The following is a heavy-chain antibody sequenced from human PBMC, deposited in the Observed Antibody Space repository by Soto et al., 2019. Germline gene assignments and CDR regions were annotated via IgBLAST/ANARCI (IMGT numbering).Heavy chain of an antibody. CDR2: VYYSGNT. J-gene: IGHJ6*03. D-gene: IGHD6-13*01. V-gene: IGHV4-34*11. CDR3: ARKGAAASYAHYMDV. Sequence: PSETLSLTCAVYGESFSAYHWSWIRQPPGKGLEWIGYVYYSGNTNYNPSLESRVTISVDTSRNRFSLNLTSATAADTAVYYCARKGAAASYAHYMDVWGRGTAVTVSS. CDR1: GESFSAYH.